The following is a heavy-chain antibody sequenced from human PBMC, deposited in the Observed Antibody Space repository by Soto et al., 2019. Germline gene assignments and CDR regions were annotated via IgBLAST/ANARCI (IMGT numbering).Heavy chain of an antibody. J-gene: IGHJ4*02. Sequence: EVQLLESGGGLVQPGGSLRLSCAASGFTFSSYAMSWVRQAPGKGLEWVSAISGSGGRTYYADSEKGRFTISRDDSKNPLYLQMNSLGAEDTAVYYCAKGGIYDYVWGSYRSHPVDYWGQGTLVTVSS. V-gene: IGHV3-23*01. CDR3: AKGGIYDYVWGSYRSHPVDY. CDR1: GFTFSSYA. D-gene: IGHD3-16*02. CDR2: ISGSGGRT.